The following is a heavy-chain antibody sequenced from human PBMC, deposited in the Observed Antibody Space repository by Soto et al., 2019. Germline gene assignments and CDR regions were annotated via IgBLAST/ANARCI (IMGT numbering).Heavy chain of an antibody. CDR3: TTDSYTTIIIVRFDY. CDR1: GFTFSDQY. V-gene: IGHV3-15*01. Sequence: GGSLRLSCAASGFTFSDQYLDWVRQAPGKGLEWVGRVKSKTHGGRTGYAEPVKGRFAISRDDSNNMVYLQMNSLKIEDTAVYYCTTDSYTTIIIVRFDYWGHGTLVTVSS. CDR2: VKSKTHGGRT. J-gene: IGHJ4*01. D-gene: IGHD3-22*01.